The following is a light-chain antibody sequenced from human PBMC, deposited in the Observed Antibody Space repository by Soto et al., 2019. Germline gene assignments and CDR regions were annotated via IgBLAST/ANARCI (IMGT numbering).Light chain of an antibody. J-gene: IGLJ1*01. CDR2: DVS. V-gene: IGLV2-14*03. CDR3: RSYTTSNTRQIV. CDR1: SSDVGGYNY. Sequence: QSVLTQPASVSGSPGQSITISCTGTSSDVGGYNYVSWYQHHPGKAPKLMIFDVSNRPSGVSNRFSGSKSGNTASLTISGLQPEDEADYYGRSYTTSNTRQIVFGTGTKVTVL.